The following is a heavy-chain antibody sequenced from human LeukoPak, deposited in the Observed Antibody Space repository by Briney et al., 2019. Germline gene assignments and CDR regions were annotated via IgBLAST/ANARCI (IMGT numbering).Heavy chain of an antibody. D-gene: IGHD2-2*01. Sequence: GGSLRLSCAASGFTFTRNAMAWVRQAPGKGLEWVSAIDGSGGTTFYADSVKGRVTISRVQSTNTVYLQMNSLRADDTAVYYCAKAHCSSTSCSRADHWGQGTLASLSS. CDR1: GFTFTRNA. CDR2: IDGSGGTT. J-gene: IGHJ4*02. V-gene: IGHV3-23*01. CDR3: AKAHCSSTSCSRADH.